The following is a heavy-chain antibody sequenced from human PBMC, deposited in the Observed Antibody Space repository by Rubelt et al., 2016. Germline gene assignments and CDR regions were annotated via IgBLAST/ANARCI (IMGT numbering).Heavy chain of an antibody. CDR1: GFTFSSYA. V-gene: IGHV3-64D*06. D-gene: IGHD6-19*01. J-gene: IGHJ4*02. CDR3: VKGLNSYGMNIAVSGALPEDY. CDR2: ISSNGGST. Sequence: VQLVESGGGVVQPGRSLRLSCAASGFTFSSYAMHWVRQAPGKGLEYVSAISSNGGSTYYADSVKGSFTIAGSNSMTTMNLQMGGLRAEETAVDYVVKGLNSYGMNIAVSGALPEDYWGQGTLVTVSS.